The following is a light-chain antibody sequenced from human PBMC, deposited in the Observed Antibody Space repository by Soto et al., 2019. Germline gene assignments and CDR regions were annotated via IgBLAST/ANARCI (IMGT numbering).Light chain of an antibody. V-gene: IGLV1-40*01. Sequence: QSVLTQPPSASGAPGQTVTISCTGSSSNIGAGYDVHWYQQLPGTAPKVLIYDNNNRPSGVPDRISGSKSGTSASLAITGLQAEDEADYYCQSYDSSLSGSYVFGTGTKVTVL. CDR1: SSNIGAGYD. CDR2: DNN. CDR3: QSYDSSLSGSYV. J-gene: IGLJ1*01.